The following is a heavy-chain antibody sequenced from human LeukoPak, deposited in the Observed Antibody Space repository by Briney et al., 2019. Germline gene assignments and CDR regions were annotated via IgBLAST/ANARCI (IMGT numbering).Heavy chain of an antibody. D-gene: IGHD3-10*01. Sequence: GGSLRLSCAASGFTFSSYAMHWVRQAPGKGLEYVSAISSNGGSTYYANSVKGRFTISRDNSKNTLYLQMGSLRAEDMAVYYCARDTDSGSFDYWGQGTLVTVSS. CDR3: ARDTDSGSFDY. V-gene: IGHV3-64*01. CDR2: ISSNGGST. CDR1: GFTFSSYA. J-gene: IGHJ4*02.